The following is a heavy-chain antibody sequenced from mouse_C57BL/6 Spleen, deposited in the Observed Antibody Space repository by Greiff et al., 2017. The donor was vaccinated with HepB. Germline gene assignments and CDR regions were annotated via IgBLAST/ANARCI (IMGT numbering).Heavy chain of an antibody. Sequence: QVQLQQPGAELVMPGASVKLSCKASGYTFTSYWMHWVKQRPGQGLEWIGEIDPSDSYTNYNQKFKGKSTLTVDKSSSTAYMQLSSLTSEDSAVYYCARGLRGAWFAYWGQGTLVTVSA. CDR2: IDPSDSYT. D-gene: IGHD2-2*01. V-gene: IGHV1-69*01. J-gene: IGHJ3*01. CDR3: ARGLRGAWFAY. CDR1: GYTFTSYW.